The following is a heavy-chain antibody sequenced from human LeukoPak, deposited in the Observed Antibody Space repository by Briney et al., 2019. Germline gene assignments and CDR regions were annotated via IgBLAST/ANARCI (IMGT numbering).Heavy chain of an antibody. J-gene: IGHJ6*02. CDR2: IYYSGST. CDR1: GGSISSTSYY. D-gene: IGHD3-10*01. Sequence: PSETLSLTCAVSGGSISSTSYYWGWIRQPPGKGLEWIGSIYYSGSTHYSPSLKSRVTISGDTSKNQLSLRLSSVTAADTAVYYCARNLNSYGSGSYGAYYYSGLDVWGQGTTVTVSS. CDR3: ARNLNSYGSGSYGAYYYSGLDV. V-gene: IGHV4-39*07.